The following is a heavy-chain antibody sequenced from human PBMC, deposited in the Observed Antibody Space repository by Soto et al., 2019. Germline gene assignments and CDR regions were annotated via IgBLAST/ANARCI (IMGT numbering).Heavy chain of an antibody. CDR3: ARATTSGRSGYAFDS. Sequence: GGSLRLSCAASGFIFSTDWMTWVRQAPGKGLEWVANIKYDGTDKYYVDSVSGRFTISRDNPAKSLYLEMNSLGAEDTAVYYCARATTSGRSGYAFDSWGQGTLVTVSS. D-gene: IGHD5-12*01. CDR1: GFIFSTDW. CDR2: IKYDGTDK. J-gene: IGHJ4*02. V-gene: IGHV3-7*01.